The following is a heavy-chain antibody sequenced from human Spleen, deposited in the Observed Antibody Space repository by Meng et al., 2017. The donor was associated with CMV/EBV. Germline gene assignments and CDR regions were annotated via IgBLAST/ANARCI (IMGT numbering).Heavy chain of an antibody. D-gene: IGHD2-2*01. CDR1: YY. V-gene: IGHV4-34*01. CDR3: TRGLEHRYECNSTSGPRGWFDA. Sequence: YYWSWNRRHAGKRVEWNGEGNQRGSINHSPSIKNRGTIEVDASKNQCSTKLSAETAADTAVYYCTRGLEHRYECNSTSGPRGWFDAWGQGTLVTVSS. J-gene: IGHJ5*02. CDR2: GNQRGSI.